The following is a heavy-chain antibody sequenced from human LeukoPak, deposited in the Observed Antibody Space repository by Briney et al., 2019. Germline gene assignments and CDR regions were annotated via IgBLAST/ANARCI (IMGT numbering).Heavy chain of an antibody. CDR2: INPNDGSA. D-gene: IGHD3-10*01. CDR1: GYTLTSYY. CDR3: ARGELLLDS. J-gene: IGHJ4*02. V-gene: IGHV1-46*03. Sequence: GVSVKVSCKASGYTLTSYYMHWVRQTPGQGLEWMGIINPNDGSATYAQRFQGRVSMTRDTSTSTVYMDLQSLRSEDTAVYYCARGELLLDSWGQGTLVTVSS.